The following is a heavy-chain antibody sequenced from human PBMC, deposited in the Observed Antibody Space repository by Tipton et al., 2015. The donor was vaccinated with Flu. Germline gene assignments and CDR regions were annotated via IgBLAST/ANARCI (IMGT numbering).Heavy chain of an antibody. Sequence: TLSLTCTVSGGSIGVTTYYWGWIRQPPGKGLEYIGSVYYTGGTYSNPSLKSRVTVSIDTSKKQFSLKLNSVTAADTAVYYCARLSLSSNAFDIWGQGTTVIVSS. D-gene: IGHD2/OR15-2a*01. CDR2: VYYTGGT. CDR3: ARLSLSSNAFDI. J-gene: IGHJ3*02. V-gene: IGHV4-39*07. CDR1: GGSIGVTTYY.